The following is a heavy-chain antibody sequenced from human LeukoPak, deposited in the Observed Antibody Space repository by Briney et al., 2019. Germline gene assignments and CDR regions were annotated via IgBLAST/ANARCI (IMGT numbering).Heavy chain of an antibody. CDR1: GYTFTSYD. CDR2: ISGYNGNT. J-gene: IGHJ6*02. D-gene: IGHD3-3*01. CDR3: ARDGRFLEWDYYFYGMDV. Sequence: ASVKVSCKASGYTFTSYDINWVRQAPGQGLEWMGWISGYNGNTNYAQKLQGRVTMTTDTSTSTAYMELRSLRSDDTAVYYCARDGRFLEWDYYFYGMDVWGQGTTVTVSS. V-gene: IGHV1-18*01.